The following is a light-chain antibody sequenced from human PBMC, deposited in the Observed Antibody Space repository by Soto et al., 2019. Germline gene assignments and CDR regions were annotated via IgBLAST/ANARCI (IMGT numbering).Light chain of an antibody. V-gene: IGKV4-1*01. CDR1: QSVLYNSNNRNY. Sequence: DIVMTQSPDSLAVSLGERATINCKSSQSVLYNSNNRNYLAWYQQKPGQPPKLLIYWASTRDSGVPDRFSGSGSGTDFTLIISSLQAEDVAVYYCQQYYSTPLTFGGGTKVDIK. CDR2: WAS. J-gene: IGKJ4*01. CDR3: QQYYSTPLT.